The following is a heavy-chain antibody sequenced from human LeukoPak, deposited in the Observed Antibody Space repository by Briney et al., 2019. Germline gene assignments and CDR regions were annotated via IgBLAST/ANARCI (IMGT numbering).Heavy chain of an antibody. D-gene: IGHD5-18*01. J-gene: IGHJ4*02. CDR1: GFTFSDYY. CDR2: ISSSGSTI. CDR3: ARTYSYGYEFFDY. Sequence: PGGSLRLSCAASGFTFSDYYMSWIRQAPGKGLEWVSYISSSGSTIYYADSVKGRFTISRDNAKNSLYLQMNSLRAEDTAVYYCARTYSYGYEFFDYWGQGTLVTVSS. V-gene: IGHV3-11*01.